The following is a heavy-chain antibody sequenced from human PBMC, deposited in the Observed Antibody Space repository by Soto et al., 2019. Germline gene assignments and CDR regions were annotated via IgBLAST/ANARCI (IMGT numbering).Heavy chain of an antibody. Sequence: PSQTLSLTCAISGDSVSSNSATWNWIRQSPSRGPEWLGRTYYRSKWYNDYAISVKSRITINPDTSKNQFSLQLNSVVPEDTAVYYCGRAHLGSDRYILEPFDPWGQGTLVTVSS. J-gene: IGHJ5*02. D-gene: IGHD1-1*01. CDR3: GRAHLGSDRYILEPFDP. CDR2: TYYRSKWYN. CDR1: GDSVSSNSAT. V-gene: IGHV6-1*01.